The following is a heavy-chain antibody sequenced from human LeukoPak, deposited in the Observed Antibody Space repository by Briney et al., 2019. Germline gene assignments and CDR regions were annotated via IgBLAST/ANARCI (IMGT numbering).Heavy chain of an antibody. CDR3: AKVQGRYIFDY. D-gene: IGHD1-26*01. Sequence: GGSLRLSCAASGFTFSSYDMSWVRQAPRKGLEWVSTLNNGGGSAYYADSVKGRFTISSDNSKNTLYLQMNSLRAEATAVYYCAKVQGRYIFDYWGQGTLVTVSS. J-gene: IGHJ4*02. V-gene: IGHV3-23*01. CDR1: GFTFSSYD. CDR2: LNNGGGSA.